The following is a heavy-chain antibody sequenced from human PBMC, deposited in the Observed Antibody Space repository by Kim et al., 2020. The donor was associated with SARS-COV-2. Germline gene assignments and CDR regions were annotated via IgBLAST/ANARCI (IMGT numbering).Heavy chain of an antibody. J-gene: IGHJ4*02. V-gene: IGHV1-69*13. CDR3: ARAIGGNFFDY. Sequence: SVKVSCKASGGTFSSYAISWVRQAPGQGLEWMGMIIPIFGNTKSAQKLQGRVTITADGTTTTGYLELRSLRSQDTAVYYCARAIGGNFFDYWGQGNLGT. CDR2: IIPIFGNT. CDR1: GGTFSSYA.